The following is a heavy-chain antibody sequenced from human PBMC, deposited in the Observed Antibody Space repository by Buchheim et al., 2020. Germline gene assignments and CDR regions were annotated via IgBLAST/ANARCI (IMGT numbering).Heavy chain of an antibody. CDR1: GGSFSGYY. V-gene: IGHV4-34*01. CDR2: INHSGST. D-gene: IGHD2-2*01. J-gene: IGHJ5*02. Sequence: QVQLQQWGAGLLKPSETLSLTCAVYGGSFSGYYWSWIRQPPGKGLEWIGEINHSGSTNYNPSLKSRVTISVDTSKNQFSLKLSSVTAADTAVYYCARGGPPLFVVPAAHKANWFDPWGQGTL. CDR3: ARGGPPLFVVPAAHKANWFDP.